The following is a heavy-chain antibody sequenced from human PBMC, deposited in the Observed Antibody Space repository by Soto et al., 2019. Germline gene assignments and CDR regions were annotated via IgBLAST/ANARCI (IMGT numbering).Heavy chain of an antibody. V-gene: IGHV4-30-4*01. CDR3: ARHHYPGMWRDWLPPSNYFDY. CDR2: ISYSGTT. D-gene: IGHD3-9*01. J-gene: IGHJ4*02. CDR1: GDSISSNNNY. Sequence: SETLSLTCTVSGDSISSNNNYWSWIRQPPGEGLEWIGFISYSGTTSYSPSLKSRVAISLDTSKNQFSLSLSSVTAADTAVYYCARHHYPGMWRDWLPPSNYFDYWGQGTLVTVSS.